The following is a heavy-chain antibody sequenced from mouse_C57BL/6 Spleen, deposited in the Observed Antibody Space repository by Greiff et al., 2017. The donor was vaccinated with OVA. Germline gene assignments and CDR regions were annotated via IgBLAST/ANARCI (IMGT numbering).Heavy chain of an antibody. Sequence: VQVVESGAELARPGASVKLSCKASGYTFTSYGISWVKQRTGQGLEWIGEIYPRSGNTYYNEKFKGKATLTADKSSSTAYMELRSLTSEDSAVYFCAVYDYDAYAMDYWGQGTSVTVSS. CDR3: AVYDYDAYAMDY. D-gene: IGHD2-4*01. CDR1: GYTFTSYG. V-gene: IGHV1-81*01. J-gene: IGHJ4*01. CDR2: IYPRSGNT.